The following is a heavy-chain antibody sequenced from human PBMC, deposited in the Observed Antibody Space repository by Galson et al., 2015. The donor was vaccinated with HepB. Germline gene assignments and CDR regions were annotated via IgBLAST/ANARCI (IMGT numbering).Heavy chain of an antibody. D-gene: IGHD6-13*01. CDR1: GFTFSSYW. CDR3: ARGLAAAGYYYYGMDV. J-gene: IGHJ6*02. V-gene: IGHV3-7*03. Sequence: SLRLSCAASGFTFSSYWMSWVRQAPGKGLEWVANIKQDGSEKYYVDSAKGRFTISRDNAKNSLYLQMNSLRAEDTAVYYCARGLAAAGYYYYGMDVWGQGTTVTISS. CDR2: IKQDGSEK.